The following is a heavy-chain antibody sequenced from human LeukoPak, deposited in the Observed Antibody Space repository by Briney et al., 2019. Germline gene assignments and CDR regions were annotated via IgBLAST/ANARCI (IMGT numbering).Heavy chain of an antibody. CDR2: INHSGST. Sequence: PSETLSLTCAVYGGSFSGYYWSWIRQPPGKGLEWIGEINHSGSTNYNPSLKSRVTISVDTSKNQFSLKLSSVTAADTAVYYCARVGRVPAAIYHYYYMAVRGKGTTVTVSS. V-gene: IGHV4-34*01. CDR1: GGSFSGYY. CDR3: ARVGRVPAAIYHYYYMAV. J-gene: IGHJ6*03. D-gene: IGHD2-2*01.